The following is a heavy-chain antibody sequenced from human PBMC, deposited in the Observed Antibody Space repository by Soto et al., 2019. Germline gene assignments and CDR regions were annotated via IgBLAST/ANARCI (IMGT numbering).Heavy chain of an antibody. J-gene: IGHJ6*02. CDR1: GGTFSSYA. Sequence: ASVKVSCKASGGTFSSYAISWVRQAPGQGLEWMGGIIPIFGTANYAQKFQGRVPITADKSTSTAYMEPSSLRSEDTAVYYCARLTTTVFYYYYYGMDVWGQGTTVTVSS. CDR3: ARLTTTVFYYYYYGMDV. D-gene: IGHD4-4*01. V-gene: IGHV1-69*06. CDR2: IIPIFGTA.